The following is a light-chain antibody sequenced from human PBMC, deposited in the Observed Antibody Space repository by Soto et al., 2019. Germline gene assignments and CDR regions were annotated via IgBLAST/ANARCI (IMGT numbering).Light chain of an antibody. CDR3: SSYTSSSLYV. CDR2: DVS. CDR1: SSDVGGYNY. Sequence: QSVLTQPASVSGSPGQSITISCTGTSSDVGGYNYVSWYQQHPGKAPKLMIYDVSNWPSGVSNRFSGSKSGNTASLTISGLQAEDEADYYCSSYTSSSLYVFGTGTKATVL. J-gene: IGLJ1*01. V-gene: IGLV2-14*01.